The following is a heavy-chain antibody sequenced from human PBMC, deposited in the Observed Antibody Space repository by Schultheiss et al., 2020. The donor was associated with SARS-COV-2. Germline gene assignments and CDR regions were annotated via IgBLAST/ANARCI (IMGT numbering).Heavy chain of an antibody. CDR1: GYSISSGYY. D-gene: IGHD3-22*01. V-gene: IGHV4-38-2*02. CDR3: ARCSSGYYGFDS. J-gene: IGHJ4*02. CDR2: IYHSGST. Sequence: SETLSLTCTVSGYSISSGYYWVWIRQPPGKGLEWIGSIYHSGSTYYNPSLKSRVTISVDTSKNQFSLKLRSVTAADTAVYFCARCSSGYYGFDSWGQGTLVTVSS.